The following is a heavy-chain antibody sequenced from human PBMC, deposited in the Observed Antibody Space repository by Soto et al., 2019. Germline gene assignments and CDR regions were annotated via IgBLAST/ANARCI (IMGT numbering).Heavy chain of an antibody. CDR1: GFIVSNNY. CDR2: IYSDDNT. J-gene: IGHJ4*02. V-gene: IGHV3-66*01. Sequence: EVQLVESGGGLVQPGGSLRLSCAASGFIVSNNYMNWVRQAPGKGLEWVSIIYSDDNTYYADSVKGSFTVSRDSSKNTVYLQMNRLRAEDTAVYYCARYGSGSFFLWGQGTLATVSS. CDR3: ARYGSGSFFL. D-gene: IGHD3-10*01.